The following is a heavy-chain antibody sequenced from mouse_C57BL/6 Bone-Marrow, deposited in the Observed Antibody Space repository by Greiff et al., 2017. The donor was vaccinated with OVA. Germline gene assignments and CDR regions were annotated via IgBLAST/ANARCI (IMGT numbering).Heavy chain of an antibody. Sequence: QVQLQQPGAELVMPGASVKLSCKASSYTFTSYWMHWVKQRPGQGLEWIGEIDPSDSYTNYNQKFKGKSTLTVDKSSSTAYMQLSSLTSEDSAVYYCAREGGNSSFDYWGQGTTLTVSS. V-gene: IGHV1-69*01. CDR3: AREGGNSSFDY. J-gene: IGHJ2*01. D-gene: IGHD2-1*01. CDR1: SYTFTSYW. CDR2: IDPSDSYT.